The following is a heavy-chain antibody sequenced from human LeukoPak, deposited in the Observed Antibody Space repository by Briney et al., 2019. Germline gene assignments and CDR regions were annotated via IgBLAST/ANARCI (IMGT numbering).Heavy chain of an antibody. D-gene: IGHD6-19*01. Sequence: GSLRLSCAAPGFFFDNYAIHWVRQAPGKGLEWVSLISGDGGSTFYADSARGRFTISRDNTRKSLSLQMSSLRSEDTALYYCARESETSGWYDYWGQGTLVTVSS. V-gene: IGHV3-43*02. J-gene: IGHJ4*02. CDR3: ARESETSGWYDY. CDR2: ISGDGGST. CDR1: GFFFDNYA.